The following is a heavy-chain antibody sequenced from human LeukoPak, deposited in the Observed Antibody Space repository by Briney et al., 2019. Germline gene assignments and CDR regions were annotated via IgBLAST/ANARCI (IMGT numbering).Heavy chain of an antibody. D-gene: IGHD6-13*01. J-gene: IGHJ3*02. V-gene: IGHV4-59*12. Sequence: SETLSLTCTVSGGSISSYHWSWIRQPPGKGLEWIGYIYYSGSTYYNPSLKSRVTISVDTSKNQFSLKLSSVTAADTAVYYCARDTRQQLSMTPNAFDIWGQGTMVTVSS. CDR2: IYYSGST. CDR1: GGSISSYH. CDR3: ARDTRQQLSMTPNAFDI.